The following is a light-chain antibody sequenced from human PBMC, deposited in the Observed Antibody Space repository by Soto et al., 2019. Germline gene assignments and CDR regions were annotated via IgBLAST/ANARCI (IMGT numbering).Light chain of an antibody. Sequence: QLVLTQPPSVSGAPGQRVTLSCTGSSSNIGAPYDVHWYQQLPGTAPKFLIYGNSNRPSGVPDRFSGSKSGTSASLAITGLQAEDEADYYCQSYDSSLSGSVFGGGTKLTVL. CDR1: SSNIGAPYD. V-gene: IGLV1-40*01. CDR3: QSYDSSLSGSV. J-gene: IGLJ3*02. CDR2: GNS.